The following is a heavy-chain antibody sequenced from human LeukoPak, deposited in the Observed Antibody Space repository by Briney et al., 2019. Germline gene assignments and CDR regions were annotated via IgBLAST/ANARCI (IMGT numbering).Heavy chain of an antibody. CDR1: GGSISSYY. J-gene: IGHJ6*02. CDR2: IYYSGST. Sequence: PSEPLSLTCSVCGGSISSYYWSWLRQPPGKGVEWIGYIYYSGSTNYNPSLKSRVTISVDTSKNQFSLKLSSVTAADTAVYYCERITMVRGVIYYYYYGMDVWGQGTTVTVSS. CDR3: ERITMVRGVIYYYYYGMDV. V-gene: IGHV4-59*08. D-gene: IGHD3-10*01.